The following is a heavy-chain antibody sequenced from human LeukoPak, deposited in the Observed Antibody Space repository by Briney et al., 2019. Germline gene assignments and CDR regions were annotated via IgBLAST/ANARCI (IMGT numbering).Heavy chain of an antibody. CDR1: GGTFSSYA. CDR2: IIPILGTA. Sequence: SVKVSCKASGGTFSSYAISWVRQAPGQGLEWMGGIIPILGTANYAQKFQGRVTITADESTSTAYMELSSLRSEDTAVYYCARSCSGGSCYSGYYYMDVWGKGTTVTVSS. D-gene: IGHD2-15*01. J-gene: IGHJ6*03. V-gene: IGHV1-69*01. CDR3: ARSCSGGSCYSGYYYMDV.